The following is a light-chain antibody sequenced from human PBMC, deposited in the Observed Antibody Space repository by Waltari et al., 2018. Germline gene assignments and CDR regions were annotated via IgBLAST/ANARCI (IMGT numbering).Light chain of an antibody. CDR1: QSVSRN. J-gene: IGKJ2*01. CDR2: GAS. CDR3: QHYNKWPYA. Sequence: IEMTQAPATLSVSPGDRVILSCRASQSVSRNLGWYQQKPGQPPKLLIYGASVRATGIPPRFSGGGSGTEFTLTISSLQSEDFAVYYCQHYNKWPYAFGQGT. V-gene: IGKV3D-15*01.